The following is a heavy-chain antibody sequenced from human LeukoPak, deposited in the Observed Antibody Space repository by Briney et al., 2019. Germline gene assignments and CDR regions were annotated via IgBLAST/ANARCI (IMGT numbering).Heavy chain of an antibody. D-gene: IGHD1-26*01. J-gene: IGHJ4*02. CDR2: IKQDGSEK. CDR1: EFTFSSFW. V-gene: IGHV3-7*01. CDR3: GRVYIAVGSTRIDY. Sequence: GGSLRLSCEASEFTFSSFWMSWVRQAPGKGLKWVANIKQDGSEKYYVDSAKGRFTISRDNAKNSLYLQMNSLRAEDTAVYYCGRVYIAVGSTRIDYWGQGTLVTVSS.